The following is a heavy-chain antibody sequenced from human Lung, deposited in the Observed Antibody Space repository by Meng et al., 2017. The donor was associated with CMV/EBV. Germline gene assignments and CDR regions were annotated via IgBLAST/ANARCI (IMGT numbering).Heavy chain of an antibody. CDR1: NGSFSGYY. J-gene: IGHJ6*02. Sequence: LXCAVYNGSFSGYYWSWIRQPPGKGLEWIGEINHSGSTNYNPSLESRVTISVDTSKNQFSLKLSSVTAADTAVYYCARWVAVVPAARYYFYYYGMDVXGQGXTVTVSS. D-gene: IGHD2-2*01. V-gene: IGHV4-34*01. CDR2: INHSGST. CDR3: ARWVAVVPAARYYFYYYGMDV.